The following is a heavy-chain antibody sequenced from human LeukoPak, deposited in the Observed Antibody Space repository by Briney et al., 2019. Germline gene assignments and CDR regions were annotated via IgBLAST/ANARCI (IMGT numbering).Heavy chain of an antibody. CDR3: ARRNVLELATMEGPWFDP. CDR2: INPNNGDT. V-gene: IGHV1-2*02. Sequence: ASVKVSCKASGYTFTDYYMHWVRQAPGQGLEWMGWINPNNGDTRYAQKFQGRVTMTRDTSISTAYMELSRLRSDDTAVYYCARRNVLELATMEGPWFDPWGQGTLVTVSS. J-gene: IGHJ5*02. CDR1: GYTFTDYY. D-gene: IGHD1-7*01.